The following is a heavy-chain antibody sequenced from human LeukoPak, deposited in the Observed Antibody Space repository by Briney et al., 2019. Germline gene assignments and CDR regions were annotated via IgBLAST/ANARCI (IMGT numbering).Heavy chain of an antibody. CDR1: EFSIRSSW. CDR3: ARDPAWGAIDY. Sequence: GGSLRLSCAVSEFSIRSSWMSWVRQTPGKGLEWVADMNDDGSGTYYVDSVKGRFTVSRDNAKNSLYLQMSSLRAEDTAVYYCARDPAWGAIDYWGQGTLVTVSS. J-gene: IGHJ4*02. V-gene: IGHV3-7*01. D-gene: IGHD7-27*01. CDR2: MNDDGSGT.